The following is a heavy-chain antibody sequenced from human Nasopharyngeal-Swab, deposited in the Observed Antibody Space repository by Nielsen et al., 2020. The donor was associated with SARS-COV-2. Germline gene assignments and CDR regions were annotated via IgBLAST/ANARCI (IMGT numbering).Heavy chain of an antibody. J-gene: IGHJ4*02. CDR1: GFTFSSHG. V-gene: IGHV3-30*18. CDR3: AKDLRGPYFF. Sequence: GESLKISCAASGFTFSSHGMHWVRQAPGKGLEWVAVISYDGSDKYYADSVKGRFTISRDNSKNTLSLQMNSLRAEDTAVYYCAKDLRGPYFFWGQGTLVTVSS. CDR2: ISYDGSDK. D-gene: IGHD2/OR15-2a*01.